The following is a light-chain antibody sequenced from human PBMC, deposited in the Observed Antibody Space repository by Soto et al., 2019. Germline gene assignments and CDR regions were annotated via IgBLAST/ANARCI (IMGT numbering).Light chain of an antibody. CDR1: QSVSYH. CDR2: DAS. Sequence: EIVLTQSPGTLSLSPGERATLSCRASQSVSYHLAWYQQKPGQAPRLLIYDASNRATGIPARFSGSGSGTDFTLAISSLEPEDFAVYYCQQRSNWPPVTFGGGTKVDIK. V-gene: IGKV3-11*01. CDR3: QQRSNWPPVT. J-gene: IGKJ4*01.